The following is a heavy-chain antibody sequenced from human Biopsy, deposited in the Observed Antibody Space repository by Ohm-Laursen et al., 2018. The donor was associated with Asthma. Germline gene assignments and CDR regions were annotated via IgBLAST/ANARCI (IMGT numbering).Heavy chain of an antibody. J-gene: IGHJ6*02. CDR2: ISVYNGNT. D-gene: IGHD3-10*01. Sequence: GASVKVSCKTSGCTFNSAGITWVRQAPGQGLEWMGWISVYNGNTKVAQKLQDRVIMITDTSTSTAYMELRSLRSDDTAVYFCARAVDYSHYYGIDVWGQGTTVTVS. CDR1: GCTFNSAG. CDR3: ARAVDYSHYYGIDV. V-gene: IGHV1-18*01.